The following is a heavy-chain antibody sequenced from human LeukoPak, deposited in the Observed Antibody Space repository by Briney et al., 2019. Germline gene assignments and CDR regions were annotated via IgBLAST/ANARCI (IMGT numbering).Heavy chain of an antibody. CDR1: GFSLGTTGVG. CDR2: IYWDDDK. Sequence: SGPTLVNPTQTLTLTCTFSGFSLGTTGVGVAWIRQPPGKALEWLALIYWDDDKRYSPSLKSRLTITKDTSKNQVVLTMTNMDPVDTATYYCAQRRDGYYDFDYWGQGALVTVSS. V-gene: IGHV2-5*02. CDR3: AQRRDGYYDFDY. J-gene: IGHJ4*02. D-gene: IGHD5-24*01.